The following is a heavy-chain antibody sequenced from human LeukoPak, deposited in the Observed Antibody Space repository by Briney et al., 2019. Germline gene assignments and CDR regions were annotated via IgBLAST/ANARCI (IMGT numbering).Heavy chain of an antibody. D-gene: IGHD6-6*01. Sequence: PGGSLRLSCAASGFTLSSYGMHWVRQAPGKGLEWVAVISYDGSNKYYADSVKGRFTISRDNSKNTLYLQMNSLRAEDTAVYYCAKRASIAVPTDYWGQGTLVTVSS. CDR1: GFTLSSYG. CDR3: AKRASIAVPTDY. CDR2: ISYDGSNK. V-gene: IGHV3-30*18. J-gene: IGHJ4*02.